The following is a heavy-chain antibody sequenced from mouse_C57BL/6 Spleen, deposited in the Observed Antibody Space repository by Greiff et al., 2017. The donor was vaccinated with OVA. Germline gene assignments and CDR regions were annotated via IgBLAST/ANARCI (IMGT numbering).Heavy chain of an antibody. Sequence: QVQLQQPGAELVKPGASVKLSCKASGYTFTSYWMHWVKQRPGQGLEWIGMIHPNSGSTNYNEKFKSKATLTVDKSSSTAYMQLSSLTSEDSAVYYCARWDYGSSPWFAYWGQGTLVTVSA. V-gene: IGHV1-64*01. CDR2: IHPNSGST. CDR3: ARWDYGSSPWFAY. D-gene: IGHD1-1*01. CDR1: GYTFTSYW. J-gene: IGHJ3*01.